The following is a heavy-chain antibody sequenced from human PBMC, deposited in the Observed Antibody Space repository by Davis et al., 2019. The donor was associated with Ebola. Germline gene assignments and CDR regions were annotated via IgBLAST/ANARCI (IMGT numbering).Heavy chain of an antibody. V-gene: IGHV1-2*02. CDR1: GYRFSNHY. J-gene: IGHJ4*02. CDR2: ISSSGDVT. Sequence: ASVKVSCKAFGYRFSNHYIHWVRQAPGQGLEWMGWISSSGDVTRPAQKFQGRVTMTRDTSISTAYMELSRLRSDDTAVYYCAAPIGNSWADYWGQGTLVTVSS. D-gene: IGHD4-23*01. CDR3: AAPIGNSWADY.